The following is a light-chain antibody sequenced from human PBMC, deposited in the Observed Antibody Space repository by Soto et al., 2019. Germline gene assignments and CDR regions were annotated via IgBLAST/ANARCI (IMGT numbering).Light chain of an antibody. CDR1: QSVSSD. J-gene: IGKJ1*01. CDR2: GAS. CDR3: HQYNNWPRT. V-gene: IGKV3-15*01. Sequence: EIVMTQSPATLSVSPGERATLSCRASQSVSSDLAWYQQKPGQAPRLVIYGASTRATGVPARFSGSGSGTDFTLTISSLQSEDFAVYYCHQYNNWPRTFGQGTKVEIK.